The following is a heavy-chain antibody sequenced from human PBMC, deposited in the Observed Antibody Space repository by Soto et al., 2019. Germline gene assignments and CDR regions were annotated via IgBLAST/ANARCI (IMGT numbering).Heavy chain of an antibody. J-gene: IGHJ4*02. V-gene: IGHV3-48*02. CDR1: GFPFSFYS. Sequence: GGSLRLSCAASGFPFSFYSMNWVRQAPGKGLEWISYITSTSSAINYADSVRGRFTISRDNAMRSLFLHMNSLRDEDTAVYYCARDGKGAAYTHGPYYFDYWXQGALVTVSS. CDR3: ARDGKGAAYTHGPYYFDY. D-gene: IGHD1-1*01. CDR2: ITSTSSAI.